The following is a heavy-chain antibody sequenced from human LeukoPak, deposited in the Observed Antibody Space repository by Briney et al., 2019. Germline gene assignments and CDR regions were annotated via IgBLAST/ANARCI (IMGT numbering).Heavy chain of an antibody. D-gene: IGHD4-11*01. CDR2: IGAGGTFT. CDR3: AQDLDYTTYGYYFDY. CDR1: EFTFSSYA. V-gene: IGHV3-23*01. Sequence: GGSLRLSCTASEFTFSSYAMNRVRQAPGKGLEWVSGIGAGGTFTYYADSVKGRFTIFRDNSRNTLYLQMNSLRADDTAVYYCAQDLDYTTYGYYFDYWGQGSLVTVSS. J-gene: IGHJ4*02.